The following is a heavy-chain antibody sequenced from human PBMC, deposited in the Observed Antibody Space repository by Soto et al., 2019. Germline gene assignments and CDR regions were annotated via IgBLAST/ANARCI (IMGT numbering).Heavy chain of an antibody. CDR2: ISSGSAFI. V-gene: IGHV3-21*01. D-gene: IGHD1-26*01. CDR1: TFSMYS. J-gene: IGHJ5*02. CDR3: TRDQGGSYDSWFDP. Sequence: EVQVVESGGGLVKPGGSLRFSCNFTFSMYSMNWVRQAPGKGLEWVASISSGSAFIKYADSVKGRFSISRDNAKNSVSLQMNSLRAEDTAMYYCTRDQGGSYDSWFDPWGRGTLVTVSS.